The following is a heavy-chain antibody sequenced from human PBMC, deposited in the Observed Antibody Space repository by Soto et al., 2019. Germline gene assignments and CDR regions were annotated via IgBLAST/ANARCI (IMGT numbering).Heavy chain of an antibody. J-gene: IGHJ4*02. V-gene: IGHV3-11*01. CDR1: GFTFSDYY. CDR2: ISSSGSII. Sequence: QVQLVVSGGGLVKPGGSLRISCAASGFTFSDYYISWIRQAPGKGLEWVSYISSSGSIIYYADSVKGRFTISRDTTKNSLSKKMNSLSAEDAALYYCALAGYDSDDSALTPLSVGDFWGQGTLVTVSS. D-gene: IGHD2-21*01. CDR3: ALAGYDSDDSALTPLSVGDF.